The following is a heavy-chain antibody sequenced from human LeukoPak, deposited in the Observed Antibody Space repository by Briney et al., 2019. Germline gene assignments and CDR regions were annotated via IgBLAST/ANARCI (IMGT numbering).Heavy chain of an antibody. CDR2: ISFDAYNK. V-gene: IGHV3-30-3*01. Sequence: PGGSLRLSCAASGFTFSSYAMHWVRQAPGKGLEWVAIISFDAYNKYYADSVKGRFTISRDNSKNTLYPQMNSLRAEDMAVYYCARDTEGGRDPYYFDYWGQGTLVTVSS. CDR3: ARDTEGGRDPYYFDY. D-gene: IGHD1-26*01. J-gene: IGHJ4*02. CDR1: GFTFSSYA.